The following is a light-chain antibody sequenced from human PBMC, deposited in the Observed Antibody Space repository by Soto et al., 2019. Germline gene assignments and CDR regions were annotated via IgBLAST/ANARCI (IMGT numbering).Light chain of an antibody. J-gene: IGLJ1*01. CDR1: SSNIGAGYD. V-gene: IGLV1-40*01. CDR3: QSYDSSLYV. CDR2: GTS. Sequence: QLVLTQPPSVSGAPGQRVTISCTGSSSNIGAGYDVHWYQQLPGTAPKLLIYGTSNRPSGVPDRFSGSKSGTSASLAITGLQAEDEADYYCQSYDSSLYVFGTGTKLTVL.